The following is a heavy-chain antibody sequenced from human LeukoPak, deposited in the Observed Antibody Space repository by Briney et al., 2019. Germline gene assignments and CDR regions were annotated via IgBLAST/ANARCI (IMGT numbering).Heavy chain of an antibody. CDR3: ARGIAARPDYYFDY. CDR1: GGTFSSYA. V-gene: IGHV1-69*05. CDR2: IIPIFGTA. D-gene: IGHD6-6*01. Sequence: ASVKVSCKASGGTFSSYAISWVRQAPGQGLGWMGGIIPIFGTANYAQKFQGRVTITTDESTSTAYMELSSLRSEDTAVYYCARGIAARPDYYFDYWGQGTLVTVSS. J-gene: IGHJ4*02.